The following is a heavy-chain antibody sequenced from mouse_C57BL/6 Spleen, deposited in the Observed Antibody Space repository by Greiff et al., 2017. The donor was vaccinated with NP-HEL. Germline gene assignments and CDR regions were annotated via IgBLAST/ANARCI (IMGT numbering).Heavy chain of an antibody. CDR2: INYDGSST. Sequence: EVKLVESEGGLVQPGSSMKLSCTASGFTFSDYYMAWVRQVPEKGLEWVATINYDGSSTYSLDSLKSRFIISSDTAENMLYLQMSSLKSEDTATYYCARVTTVVGGMDYWGQGTSVTVSS. CDR1: GFTFSDYY. CDR3: ARVTTVVGGMDY. J-gene: IGHJ4*01. V-gene: IGHV5-16*01. D-gene: IGHD1-1*01.